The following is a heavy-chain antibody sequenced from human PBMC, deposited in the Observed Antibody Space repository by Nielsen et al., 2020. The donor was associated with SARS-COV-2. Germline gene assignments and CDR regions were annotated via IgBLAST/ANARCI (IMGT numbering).Heavy chain of an antibody. J-gene: IGHJ4*02. CDR2: INSDGSST. D-gene: IGHD6-19*01. CDR3: ARDGGWYWLVY. CDR1: GFTFSSYW. V-gene: IGHV3-74*01. Sequence: GESLKIFCAASGFTFSSYWMHWVRQAPGKGLVWVSRINSDGSSTSYADSVKGRFTISRDNAKNTLYLQMNSLRAEDTAVYYCARDGGWYWLVYWGQGTLVTVSS.